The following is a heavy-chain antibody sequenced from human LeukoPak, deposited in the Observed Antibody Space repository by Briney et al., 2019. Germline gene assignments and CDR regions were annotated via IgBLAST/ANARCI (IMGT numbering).Heavy chain of an antibody. CDR2: IRYDGSNK. D-gene: IGHD3-10*01. CDR1: GFTFSSYG. Sequence: PGGSLRLSCAASGFTFSSYGMHWVRQAPGKGLEWVAFIRYDGSNKYYADSVKGRFTISRDNAKNSLYLQMNSLRAEDTAVYYCAREGFDGSGSYLVPLDYWGQGTLVTVSS. CDR3: AREGFDGSGSYLVPLDY. V-gene: IGHV3-30*02. J-gene: IGHJ4*02.